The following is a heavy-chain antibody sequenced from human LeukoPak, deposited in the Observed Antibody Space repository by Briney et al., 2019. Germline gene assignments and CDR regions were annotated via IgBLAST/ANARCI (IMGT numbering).Heavy chain of an antibody. CDR2: TNKEGTGT. V-gene: IGHV3-74*01. CDR1: GFTFSGYW. Sequence: GGSLRLSCAASGFTFSGYWMHWVHQAPGKGLVWVSRTNKEGTGTTYADSVRGRFTISRDNAKNSLYLQMNSLRAEDTAVYYCAGGTGPPDFWGQGTLVTVSS. CDR3: AGGTGPPDF. J-gene: IGHJ4*02. D-gene: IGHD6-25*01.